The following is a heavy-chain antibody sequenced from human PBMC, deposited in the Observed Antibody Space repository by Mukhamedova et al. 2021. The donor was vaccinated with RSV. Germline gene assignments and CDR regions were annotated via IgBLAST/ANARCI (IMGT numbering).Heavy chain of an antibody. CDR3: AKNGERYGDSLFDY. CDR2: LSGSGDST. J-gene: IGHJ4*02. D-gene: IGHD4-17*01. Sequence: EWVSALSGSGDSTYYADSVKDRFTISRDNSKSTLYLQMNSLRAEDTAIYYCAKNGERYGDSLFDYWGQGTLVTVSS. V-gene: IGHV3-23*01.